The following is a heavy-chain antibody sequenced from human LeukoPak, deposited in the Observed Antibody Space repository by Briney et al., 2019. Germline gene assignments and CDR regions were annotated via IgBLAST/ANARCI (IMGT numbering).Heavy chain of an antibody. CDR2: IYYSGST. J-gene: IGHJ4*02. CDR1: GGSISSSSYY. CDR3: ARHSGSTEIDY. V-gene: IGHV4-39*01. Sequence: SETLSLTCTVSGGSISSSSYYWGWIRQPPGKGLEWIGSIYYSGSTYYNPSLKRRVTISVDTSKNQFSLKLSSVTAADTAVYYCARHSGSTEIDYWGQGTLVTVSS. D-gene: IGHD3-10*01.